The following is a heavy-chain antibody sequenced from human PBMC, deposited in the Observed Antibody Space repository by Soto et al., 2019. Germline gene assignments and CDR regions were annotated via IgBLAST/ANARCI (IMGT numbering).Heavy chain of an antibody. Sequence: ASVKVSCKASGYTFTSYGISLVRQAPGQGXEWMGWISAYNGNTNYAQKLQGRVTMTTDTSTSTAYMELRSLRSDDTAVYYCARAHMNTVTFSYYYGMDVWGQGTTVTVSS. D-gene: IGHD4-4*01. V-gene: IGHV1-18*01. CDR2: ISAYNGNT. CDR3: ARAHMNTVTFSYYYGMDV. CDR1: GYTFTSYG. J-gene: IGHJ6*02.